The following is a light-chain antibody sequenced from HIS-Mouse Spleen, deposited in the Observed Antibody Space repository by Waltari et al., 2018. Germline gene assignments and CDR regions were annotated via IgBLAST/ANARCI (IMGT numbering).Light chain of an antibody. CDR2: GAS. CDR3: QQYGSSPPWP. Sequence: EIVLTQSPGTLSLSPGDRATLSCRASQSVSSSYLAWYQQKPGQAPRLLIYGASSRATGIPDRFSGSGSGTDFTLTISRLEPEDFAVYYCQQYGSSPPWPFGQGTKVEIK. V-gene: IGKV3-20*01. CDR1: QSVSSSY. J-gene: IGKJ1*01.